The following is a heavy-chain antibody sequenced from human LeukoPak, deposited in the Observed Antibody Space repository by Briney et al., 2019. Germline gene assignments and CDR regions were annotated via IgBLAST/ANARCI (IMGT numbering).Heavy chain of an antibody. Sequence: SETLSLTCAVYGGSFSGYYWSWIRQPPGKGLEWIGEINHSGSTNYNPSLKSRVTISVDTSKNQFSLKLSSVTAADTAVYYCARHSCSGGSCYAYYFDYWGQGTLVTVSS. J-gene: IGHJ4*02. CDR2: INHSGST. D-gene: IGHD2-15*01. V-gene: IGHV4-34*01. CDR1: GGSFSGYY. CDR3: ARHSCSGGSCYAYYFDY.